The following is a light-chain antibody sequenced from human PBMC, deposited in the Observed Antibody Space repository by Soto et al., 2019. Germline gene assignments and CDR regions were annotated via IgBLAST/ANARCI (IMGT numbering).Light chain of an antibody. CDR3: QQCNSPRT. Sequence: DIQMTQSPSTLSASVGDRVTITCRASQSISSWLAWYQQKPGKAPKLLIYDASSLESGVPSRFSGSGSGTEFTLTISSLQPDDFATYYCQQCNSPRTFGQGTKVEIK. CDR2: DAS. CDR1: QSISSW. V-gene: IGKV1-5*01. J-gene: IGKJ1*01.